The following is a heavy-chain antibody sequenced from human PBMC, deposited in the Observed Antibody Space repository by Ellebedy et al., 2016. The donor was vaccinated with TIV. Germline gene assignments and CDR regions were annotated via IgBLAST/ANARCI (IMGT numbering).Heavy chain of an antibody. J-gene: IGHJ4*02. Sequence: SETLSLTCTVSGGSISSSSYYWVWIRQPPGKGLEWIGSIYYSGSTYYNPSLKSRVTISVDTSKNQFSLKLSSVTAADTAVYYCARFHYDFWSGYYIDYWGQGTLVTVSS. CDR1: GGSISSSSYY. CDR2: IYYSGST. V-gene: IGHV4-39*07. D-gene: IGHD3-3*01. CDR3: ARFHYDFWSGYYIDY.